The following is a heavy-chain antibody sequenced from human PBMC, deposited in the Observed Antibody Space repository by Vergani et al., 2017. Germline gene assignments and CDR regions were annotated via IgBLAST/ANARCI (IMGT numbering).Heavy chain of an antibody. Sequence: EVQLVESGGGIVKPGGSLRLSCVASGFSFRNAWMNWVRRTPGKGLEWVGRIKSTFDRGTTDYAGAVKGRFTISRDDSKNTLFLQMNGLKTEDIGVYYCTTDPRYCGDGSCYWLRDHHYYGMDVWRQGTTVTVSS. V-gene: IGHV3-15*07. J-gene: IGHJ6*02. CDR3: TTDPRYCGDGSCYWLRDHHYYGMDV. CDR1: GFSFRNAW. CDR2: IKSTFDRGTT. D-gene: IGHD2-21*01.